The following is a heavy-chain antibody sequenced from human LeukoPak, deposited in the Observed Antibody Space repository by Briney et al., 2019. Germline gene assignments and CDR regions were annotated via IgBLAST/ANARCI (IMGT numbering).Heavy chain of an antibody. D-gene: IGHD3-10*01. Sequence: ASVKVSCKVSGYTLTELSMHWVRQAPGKGLEWMGGFDPEDGETIYAQKFQGRVTMTEDTSTSTAYMELRSLRSDDTAVYYCARDRGWFGELLPYPDWGQGTLVTVSS. CDR3: ARDRGWFGELLPYPD. CDR1: GYTLTELS. J-gene: IGHJ4*02. CDR2: FDPEDGET. V-gene: IGHV1-24*01.